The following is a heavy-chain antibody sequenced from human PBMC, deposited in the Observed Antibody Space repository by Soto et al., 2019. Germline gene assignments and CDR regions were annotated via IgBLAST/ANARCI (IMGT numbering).Heavy chain of an antibody. Sequence: QVQLVESGGGVVQPGRSLRLSCAASGFTFSSYAMHWVRQAPGKGLEWVAGISYDGSNKYYADSVKGRFTISRDNSKNTLYLQMTSLRAEDTAVYYCARVPSSSGRAHFDYWGQGTLVTVSS. J-gene: IGHJ4*02. CDR1: GFTFSSYA. V-gene: IGHV3-30-3*01. CDR2: ISYDGSNK. D-gene: IGHD2-15*01. CDR3: ARVPSSSGRAHFDY.